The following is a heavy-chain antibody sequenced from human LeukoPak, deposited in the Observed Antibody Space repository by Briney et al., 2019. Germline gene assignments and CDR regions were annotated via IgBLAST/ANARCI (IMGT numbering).Heavy chain of an antibody. CDR3: VRKERGLAIAP. CDR1: GFIFRNYA. Sequence: GGSLRHPCAASGFIFRNYAMHWVCQAPGKGLEYVSAISSSGDNTYYGDSVKGRFIISRDNSKNTLSLQMSSLRVEDTAVYYCVRKERGLAIAPWGQGTLVTVSS. J-gene: IGHJ5*02. D-gene: IGHD5-12*01. CDR2: ISSSGDNT. V-gene: IGHV3-64*02.